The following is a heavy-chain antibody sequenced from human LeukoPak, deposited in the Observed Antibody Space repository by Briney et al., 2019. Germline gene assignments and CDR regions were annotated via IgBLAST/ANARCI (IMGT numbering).Heavy chain of an antibody. CDR3: ARQNSGGVTVDAFDI. CDR1: GGSISSYY. J-gene: IGHJ3*02. D-gene: IGHD2-21*02. Sequence: SETLSLTCTVSGGSISSYYWSWIRQPPGKGLEWIGYTYYSGSTNYNPSLKSRVTISVDTSKNQFSLKLSSVTAADTAVYYCARQNSGGVTVDAFDIWGQGTMVTVSS. V-gene: IGHV4-59*01. CDR2: TYYSGST.